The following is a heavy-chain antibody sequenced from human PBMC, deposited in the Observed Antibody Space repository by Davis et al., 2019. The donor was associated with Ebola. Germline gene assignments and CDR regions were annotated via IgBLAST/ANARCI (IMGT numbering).Heavy chain of an antibody. V-gene: IGHV4-59*01. CDR2: FYYSGST. CDR3: ARGSRYYYMDV. Sequence: PSETLSLTCAVYGGSFSGYYWSWIRQPPGKGLEWVGYFYYSGSTDYNPSLKSRVTISVDTSKNQFSLKLSSVTAADTAVYYCARGSRYYYMDVWGKGTTVTVSS. J-gene: IGHJ6*03. CDR1: GGSFSGYY.